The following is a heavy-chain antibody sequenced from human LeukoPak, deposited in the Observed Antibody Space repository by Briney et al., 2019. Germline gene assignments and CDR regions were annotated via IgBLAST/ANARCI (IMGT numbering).Heavy chain of an antibody. Sequence: NPSETLSLTCTVSGGSISRYYWNWIRQPAGKGPEWIGRIYTSGTTNYNPSLKSRVTMSVDTSKNQFSLKLSSVTAADTAVYYCARGGAYCGGDCYLDYWGQGTLVTVSS. CDR1: GGSISRYY. V-gene: IGHV4-4*07. CDR3: ARGGAYCGGDCYLDY. CDR2: IYTSGTT. D-gene: IGHD2-21*02. J-gene: IGHJ4*02.